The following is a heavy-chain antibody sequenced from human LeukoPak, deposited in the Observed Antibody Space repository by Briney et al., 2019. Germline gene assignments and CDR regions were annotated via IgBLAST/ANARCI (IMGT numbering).Heavy chain of an antibody. CDR2: IKQDVSEK. CDR1: GFTLSSYW. D-gene: IGHD2-2*01. J-gene: IGHJ4*02. V-gene: IGHV3-7*01. Sequence: PGGSLRLSWAASGFTLSSYWMSWVRQAPGKGLEWVANIKQDVSEKYYVDSVKGRFTISRDNAKNSLYLQMNRLRAEDTAVYYCSTSIRGYSDYWGQGTLVTVSS. CDR3: STSIRGYSDY.